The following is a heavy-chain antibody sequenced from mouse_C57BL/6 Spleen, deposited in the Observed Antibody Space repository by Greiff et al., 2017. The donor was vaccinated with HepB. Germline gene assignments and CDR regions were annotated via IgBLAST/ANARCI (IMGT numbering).Heavy chain of an antibody. Sequence: QVQLKQPGAELVMPGASVKLSCKASGYTFTSYWMHWVKQRPGQGLEWIGEIDPSDSYTNYNQKFKGKSTLTVDKSSSTAYMQLSSLTSEDSAVYYCARSSYYYGSSYDYFDYWGQGTTLTVSS. V-gene: IGHV1-69*01. D-gene: IGHD1-1*01. J-gene: IGHJ2*01. CDR3: ARSSYYYGSSYDYFDY. CDR2: IDPSDSYT. CDR1: GYTFTSYW.